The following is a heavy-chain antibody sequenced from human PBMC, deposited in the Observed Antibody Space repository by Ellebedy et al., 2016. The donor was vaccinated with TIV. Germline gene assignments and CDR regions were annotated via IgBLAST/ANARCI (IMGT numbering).Heavy chain of an antibody. CDR2: IFPGDSDT. Sequence: PGGSLRLSCKGSGYSFSNYWIGWVRQMPGKGLEWMGTIFPGDSDTRYSPALQGQVTVSVDKSINTAYLQWLSLKDSDTATYYCARRQQEYDGSGNFYLYGLDVWGQGTTVTVSS. J-gene: IGHJ6*02. D-gene: IGHD3-10*01. CDR1: GYSFSNYW. CDR3: ARRQQEYDGSGNFYLYGLDV. V-gene: IGHV5-51*01.